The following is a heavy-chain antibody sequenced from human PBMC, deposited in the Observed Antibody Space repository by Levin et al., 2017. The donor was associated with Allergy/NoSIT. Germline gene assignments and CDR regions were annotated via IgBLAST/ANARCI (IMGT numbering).Heavy chain of an antibody. CDR2: ISAYNGDT. CDR3: ARKGTGQAFDS. J-gene: IGHJ3*02. Sequence: GESLKISCKASGYTFTTDGISWVRQAPGQGLEYMGWISAYNGDTNYVQMLQGRVTLTTDTSTSTAYMELRSLRSDDTAVYYCARKGTGQAFDSWGQGTMVIVSS. D-gene: IGHD3/OR15-3a*01. CDR1: GYTFTTDG. V-gene: IGHV1-18*01.